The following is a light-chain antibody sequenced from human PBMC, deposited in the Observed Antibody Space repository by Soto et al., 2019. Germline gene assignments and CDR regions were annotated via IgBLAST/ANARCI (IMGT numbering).Light chain of an antibody. J-gene: IGKJ2*01. V-gene: IGKV1-13*02. CDR1: QGISSA. CDR2: DAS. Sequence: AIQLTQSPSSLSASVGDRVTITCRASQGISSALAWYQQKPGKAPKLLIYDASRLESGVPSRFSGSGSGTDFTLTISSLQPEDFATYYCQQFNSYQYTFGQGTKLEIK. CDR3: QQFNSYQYT.